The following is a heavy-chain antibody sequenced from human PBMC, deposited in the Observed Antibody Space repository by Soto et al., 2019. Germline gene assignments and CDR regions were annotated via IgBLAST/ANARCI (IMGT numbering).Heavy chain of an antibody. V-gene: IGHV3-23*01. CDR2: ISGRGSST. Sequence: EVQLLESGGGLVQPGGSLRLSCTAPGFTFSNYAMSWVRQAPDKGLEWVSAISGRGSSTYYADSVKGRFTISRDNSKNMLFLQMNSLRAEDTALYYCAKDSTVTTSLYSYYYGLDVWGQGTTVTVSS. CDR1: GFTFSNYA. J-gene: IGHJ6*02. D-gene: IGHD4-17*01. CDR3: AKDSTVTTSLYSYYYGLDV.